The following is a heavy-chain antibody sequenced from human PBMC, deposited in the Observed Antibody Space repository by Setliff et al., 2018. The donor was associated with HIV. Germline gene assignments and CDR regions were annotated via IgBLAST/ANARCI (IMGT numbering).Heavy chain of an antibody. Sequence: GESLKISCAASGFTFSNYEMSWVRQAPGKGLEWVAVISYDGSNKYYADSVKGRFTISRDNSKNTLYLQMNSLRAEDTAVYYCARDWAMVRGVTTYYFDYWGQGTLVTVSS. CDR1: GFTFSNYE. J-gene: IGHJ4*02. V-gene: IGHV3-30*04. CDR3: ARDWAMVRGVTTYYFDY. CDR2: ISYDGSNK. D-gene: IGHD3-10*01.